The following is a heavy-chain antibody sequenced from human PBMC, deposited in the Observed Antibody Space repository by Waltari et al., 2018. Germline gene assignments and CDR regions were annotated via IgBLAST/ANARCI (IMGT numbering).Heavy chain of an antibody. CDR3: ARYDLGPYYYYGMDV. V-gene: IGHV3-7*01. Sequence: EVQLVESGGGLVQPGGSLRLSCAASGFTFSTYWMSWVRQARGKGLEGGAKINQDGSDKYYVDSVKGRVTISRDNAKNSLYLQMNSLRPEDTAVYYCARYDLGPYYYYGMDVWGQGTTVTASS. CDR1: GFTFSTYW. CDR2: INQDGSDK. D-gene: IGHD7-27*01. J-gene: IGHJ6*02.